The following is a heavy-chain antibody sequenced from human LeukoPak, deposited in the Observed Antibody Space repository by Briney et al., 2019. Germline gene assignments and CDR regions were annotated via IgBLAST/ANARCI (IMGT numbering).Heavy chain of an antibody. CDR1: GFTFSSYS. D-gene: IGHD2-15*01. CDR3: ARESAGYCSGGSCYDKLDY. CDR2: ISSSSYI. Sequence: GGSLRLSCAASGFTFSSYSMNWVRQAPGKGLEWVSSISSSSYIYYADSVKGRFTISRDNAKNSLYLQMNSLRAEDTAVYYCARESAGYCSGGSCYDKLDYWGQGTLVTVSS. J-gene: IGHJ4*02. V-gene: IGHV3-21*01.